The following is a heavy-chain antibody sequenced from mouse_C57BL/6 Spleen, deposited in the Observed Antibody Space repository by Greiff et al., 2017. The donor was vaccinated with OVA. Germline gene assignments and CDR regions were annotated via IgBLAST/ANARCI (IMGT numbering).Heavy chain of an antibody. J-gene: IGHJ3*01. V-gene: IGHV1-59*01. D-gene: IGHD1-1*01. CDR3: APNYYGSSYGFAY. Sequence: VQLQQPGAELVRPGTSVKLSCKASGYTFTSYWMHWVKQRPGQGLEWIGVIDPSDSYTNYNQKFKGKATLTVDTSSSTAYMQLSSLTSEDSAVYYCAPNYYGSSYGFAYWGQGTLVTVSA. CDR1: GYTFTSYW. CDR2: IDPSDSYT.